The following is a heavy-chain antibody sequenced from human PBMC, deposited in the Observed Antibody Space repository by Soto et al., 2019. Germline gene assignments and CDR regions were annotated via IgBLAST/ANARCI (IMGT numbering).Heavy chain of an antibody. J-gene: IGHJ4*02. CDR2: IYHSGST. V-gene: IGHV4-4*02. D-gene: IGHD3-3*01. Sequence: SETLSLTCAVSGGSISSSNWWSWVRQPPGKGLEWIGEIYHSGSTNYNPSLKSRVTISVDKSKNQFSLKLSSVTAADTAVYYCARRPTYYDFWSGYYYFDYWGQGTLVTVSS. CDR3: ARRPTYYDFWSGYYYFDY. CDR1: GGSISSSNW.